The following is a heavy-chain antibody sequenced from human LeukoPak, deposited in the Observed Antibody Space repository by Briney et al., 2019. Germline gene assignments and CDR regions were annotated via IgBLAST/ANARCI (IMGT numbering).Heavy chain of an antibody. V-gene: IGHV3-48*01. CDR2: ISSSSSTI. Sequence: PGGSLRLSCAASGFTFSSYSMNWVRQAPGKGLEWVSYISSSSSTIYYADSVKVRFTISRDNAKNSLYLQMNSLRAEDTAVYYCARDDGDYVFDYWGQGTLVTVSS. CDR1: GFTFSSYS. CDR3: ARDDGDYVFDY. D-gene: IGHD4-17*01. J-gene: IGHJ4*02.